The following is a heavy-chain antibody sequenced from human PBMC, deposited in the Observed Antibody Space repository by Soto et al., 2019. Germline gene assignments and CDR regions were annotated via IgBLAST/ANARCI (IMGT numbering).Heavy chain of an antibody. J-gene: IGHJ5*02. CDR1: GYTFTSYG. CDR3: ARDPITMVRGVITSADRFDP. Sequence: ASVKVSCKASGYTFTSYGISWVRQAPGQGLEWMGWISAYNGNTNYAQKLQGRVTMTTDTSTSTAYMELRSLRSDDTAVYYCARDPITMVRGVITSADRFDPWGQGTLVTGSS. D-gene: IGHD3-10*01. CDR2: ISAYNGNT. V-gene: IGHV1-18*01.